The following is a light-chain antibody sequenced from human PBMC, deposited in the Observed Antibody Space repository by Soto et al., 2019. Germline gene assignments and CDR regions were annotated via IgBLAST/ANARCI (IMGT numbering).Light chain of an antibody. CDR3: SSFTTSSHVV. Sequence: QSALTQPASVSGSPGQSITISCTGTSSDVGAYNYVSWYQQHPGKVPKLMIYDVSNRPSGVSNRFSGSKSGNTASLTISGLQAEDEADYYCSSFTTSSHVVFGGGTKLTVL. CDR1: SSDVGAYNY. J-gene: IGLJ2*01. V-gene: IGLV2-14*01. CDR2: DVS.